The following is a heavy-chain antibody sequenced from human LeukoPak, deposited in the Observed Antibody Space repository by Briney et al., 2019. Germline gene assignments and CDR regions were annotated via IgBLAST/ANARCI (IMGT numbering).Heavy chain of an antibody. D-gene: IGHD2-15*01. Sequence: PSETLSLTCTVSGGSISSGGYYWTWIRQHPGKGLEWIGYIYYSGSTYYNPSLKSRVTISVDTSKNQFSLRLSSVTAADTAVYYCALGYCGGGSCYAREYFQHWGQGTLVTVSS. V-gene: IGHV4-31*03. J-gene: IGHJ1*01. CDR2: IYYSGST. CDR3: ALGYCGGGSCYAREYFQH. CDR1: GGSISSGGYY.